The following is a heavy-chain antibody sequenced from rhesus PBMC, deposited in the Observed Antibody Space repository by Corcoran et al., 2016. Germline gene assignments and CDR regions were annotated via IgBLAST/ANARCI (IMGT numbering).Heavy chain of an antibody. D-gene: IGHD6-43*01. V-gene: IGHV3S18*01. J-gene: IGHJ4*01. CDR2: ISYTVGSK. CDR1: GFSFSDYY. Sequence: EVQLVESGGGLAKPGGSLRLSCAASGFSFSDYYMYWVRQAPGKGLEWVSGISYTVGSKYHAEAGKGRATISRENAKNTLYLQMDILRAEDTAVYYCAREGYSSSLANDYWDQGVLVTVSS. CDR3: AREGYSSSLANDY.